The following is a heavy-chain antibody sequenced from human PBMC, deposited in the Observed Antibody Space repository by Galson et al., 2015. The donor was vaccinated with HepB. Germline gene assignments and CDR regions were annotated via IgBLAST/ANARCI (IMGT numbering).Heavy chain of an antibody. Sequence: SLRLSCAASGFIVSSDYMNWVRQAPGKGLEWVSAIFSEGTTKYADSVRGRFTISRDNSKNIVYLRMNSLRTEDTAVYYCARGAAPGDGYFDSWGQGTLVTVSS. CDR1: GFIVSSDY. V-gene: IGHV3-53*01. D-gene: IGHD6-13*01. J-gene: IGHJ4*02. CDR2: IFSEGTT. CDR3: ARGAAPGDGYFDS.